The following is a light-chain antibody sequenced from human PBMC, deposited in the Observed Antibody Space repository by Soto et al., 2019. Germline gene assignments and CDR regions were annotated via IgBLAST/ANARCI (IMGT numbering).Light chain of an antibody. Sequence: EIVMTHSPATLSVSPGERATLSCRASQSVRDNLAWYQQKPGQAPRLLIYGASTRATGIPVRFSGSGSGTEFSLTITSLQSEDFALYFCQQSNNWPYTFGQGTKLEIK. J-gene: IGKJ2*01. V-gene: IGKV3-15*01. CDR1: QSVRDN. CDR2: GAS. CDR3: QQSNNWPYT.